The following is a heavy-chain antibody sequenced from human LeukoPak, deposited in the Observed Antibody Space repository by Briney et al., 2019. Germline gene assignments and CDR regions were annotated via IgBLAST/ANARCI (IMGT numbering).Heavy chain of an antibody. V-gene: IGHV3-15*01. J-gene: IGHJ4*02. CDR1: GFSLTDSW. CDR3: TRNSTL. D-gene: IGHD5-24*01. Sequence: GGPLRLSCSASGFSLTDSWMSWVGQPPGKGLEWVGQIKCKIDGGPISYAGAVRGRFTISRDDSQNTLYLQLNSLKTEDTAVYYCTRNSTLWGQGALVTVSS. CDR2: IKCKIDGGPI.